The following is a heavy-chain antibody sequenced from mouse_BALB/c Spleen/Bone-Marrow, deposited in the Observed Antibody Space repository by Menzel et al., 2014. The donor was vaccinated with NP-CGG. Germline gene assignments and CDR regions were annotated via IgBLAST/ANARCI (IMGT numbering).Heavy chain of an antibody. Sequence: LLESGAELGRPGASVKLSCKALGYKFTDYKMHWVKQTPVHGLEWIGVIHPGSGGTAYNQKFKGKATLTADKSSTTAYMALSSLTSEDSTVYYCTRDLGLRWGQGTSLTVSS. D-gene: IGHD3-1*01. V-gene: IGHV1-15*01. CDR1: GYKFTDYK. J-gene: IGHJ2*02. CDR2: IHPGSGGT. CDR3: TRDLGLR.